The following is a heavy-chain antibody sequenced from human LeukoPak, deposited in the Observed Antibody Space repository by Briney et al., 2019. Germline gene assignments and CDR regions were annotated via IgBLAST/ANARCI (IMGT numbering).Heavy chain of an antibody. CDR2: IGGNSRSI. Sequence: GGSLRLSCAASGFTFSTDPMNWVRQAPGKGLEWVSSIGGNSRSIYYADSVKGRFTISRDNAKNSVYLQMNSLRVEDTALYYCASGYSYGYGLGYFDYWGQGTLVTVSS. CDR3: ASGYSYGYGLGYFDY. J-gene: IGHJ4*02. CDR1: GFTFSTDP. D-gene: IGHD5-18*01. V-gene: IGHV3-21*01.